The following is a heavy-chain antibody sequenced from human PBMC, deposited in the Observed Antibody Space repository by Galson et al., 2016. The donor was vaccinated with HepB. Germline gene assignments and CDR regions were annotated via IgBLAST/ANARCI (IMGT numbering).Heavy chain of an antibody. Sequence: SVKVSCKASGYTFTSYAMHWVRQAPGQRLEWMGWINAGNGNTKYSQKFQGRVTITRDTSASTAYMELSSLRSEDTAVYYCARAPIMITFGGVIVRVAPGDYWRQGTLVTVSS. CDR3: ARAPIMITFGGVIVRVAPGDY. V-gene: IGHV1-3*01. CDR1: GYTFTSYA. J-gene: IGHJ4*02. D-gene: IGHD3-16*02. CDR2: INAGNGNT.